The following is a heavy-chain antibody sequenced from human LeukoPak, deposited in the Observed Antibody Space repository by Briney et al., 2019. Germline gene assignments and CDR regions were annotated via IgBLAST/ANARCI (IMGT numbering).Heavy chain of an antibody. Sequence: GASVKVSCKASGYTFTGYYMHWVRQAPGQGLEWMGWINPNSGGTNYAQKFQGWVTMTRDTSISTACMELSRLRSDDTAVYYCVRGGPDFWSGDIDGMDVWGQGTTVTVSS. J-gene: IGHJ6*02. CDR2: INPNSGGT. CDR1: GYTFTGYY. V-gene: IGHV1-2*04. D-gene: IGHD3-3*01. CDR3: VRGGPDFWSGDIDGMDV.